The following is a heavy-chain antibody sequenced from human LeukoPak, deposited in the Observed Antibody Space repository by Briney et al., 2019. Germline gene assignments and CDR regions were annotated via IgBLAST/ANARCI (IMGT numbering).Heavy chain of an antibody. CDR2: ISGSAGST. J-gene: IGHJ4*02. CDR3: AARGYCSSTSCYPGHYFDY. CDR1: GFTFSSYA. D-gene: IGHD2-2*01. V-gene: IGHV3-23*01. Sequence: GGSLRLSCAASGFTFSSYAMSWVRQAPGKGLEWVSAISGSAGSTYYADSVKGRFTISRDNSKNTLYLQMNSLRAEDTAVYYCAARGYCSSTSCYPGHYFDYWGQGTLVTVSS.